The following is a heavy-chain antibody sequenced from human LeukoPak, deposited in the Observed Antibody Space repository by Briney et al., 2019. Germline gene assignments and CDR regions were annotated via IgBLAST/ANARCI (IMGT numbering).Heavy chain of an antibody. CDR2: INTDGSST. J-gene: IGHJ4*02. D-gene: IGHD1-26*01. CDR3: AKVASSGSYYEAYFDY. Sequence: GGSLRLSCAASGFTFSSYWMHWVRQAPGKGLVWVSRINTDGSSTIYADSVKGRFTISRDNAKNTLYLQMNSLRAEDTALYYCAKVASSGSYYEAYFDYWGQGTLVTVSS. CDR1: GFTFSSYW. V-gene: IGHV3-74*01.